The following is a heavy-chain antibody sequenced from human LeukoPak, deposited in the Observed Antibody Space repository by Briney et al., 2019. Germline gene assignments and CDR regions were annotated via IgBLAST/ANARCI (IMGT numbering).Heavy chain of an antibody. V-gene: IGHV1-18*04. J-gene: IGHJ4*02. Sequence: ASVKVSCKAFGYSFTSYYIHWVRQAPGQGLEWMGWISVYNGNTNYAQKFQGRVTMTTDTSTSTAYMELRSLISDDTAVYYCARATAGNFDYWGQGTLVTVSS. D-gene: IGHD1-14*01. CDR3: ARATAGNFDY. CDR1: GYSFTSYY. CDR2: ISVYNGNT.